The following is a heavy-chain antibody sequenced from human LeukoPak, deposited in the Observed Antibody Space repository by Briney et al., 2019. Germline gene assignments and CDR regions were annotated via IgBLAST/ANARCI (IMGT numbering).Heavy chain of an antibody. CDR1: GGSISSGSYY. CDR2: IYTSGST. V-gene: IGHV4-61*02. D-gene: IGHD6-6*01. CDR3: ARVGSIAAPFDY. Sequence: SQTLSLTCTVSGGSISSGSYYWSWIRQPAGKGLEWIGRIYTSGSTNYNPSLKSRVTISVDTSKNQFSLKLSSVTAADTAVYYCARVGSIAAPFDYWGQGTLVTVSS. J-gene: IGHJ4*02.